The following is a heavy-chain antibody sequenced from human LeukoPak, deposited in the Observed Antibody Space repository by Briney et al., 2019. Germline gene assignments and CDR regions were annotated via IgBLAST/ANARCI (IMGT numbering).Heavy chain of an antibody. Sequence: ASVKVSCKASGYVFSNYGISWVRQVPGQGLEWMGWISAYNGNTNYAQKFQDRVTMTTDTSTSTAYMELRSLRSDDTAVYYCASEGSSWYEFGYWGRGTLVAVSS. J-gene: IGHJ4*02. CDR3: ASEGSSWYEFGY. D-gene: IGHD6-13*01. CDR2: ISAYNGNT. CDR1: GYVFSNYG. V-gene: IGHV1-18*01.